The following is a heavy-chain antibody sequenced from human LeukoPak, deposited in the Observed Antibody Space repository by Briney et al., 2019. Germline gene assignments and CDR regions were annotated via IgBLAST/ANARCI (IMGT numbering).Heavy chain of an antibody. CDR3: ARDAKYYFDTNGFYAILFDY. J-gene: IGHJ4*02. CDR2: INSASGGA. CDR1: GYTFTDYY. V-gene: IGHV1-2*02. Sequence: ASVKVSCKASGYTFTDYYMHWVRQAPGQRLEWMGWINSASGGAYYAQKFQGRVSMTRDTSISTAYMELTSLRSDDTAVYYCARDAKYYFDTNGFYAILFDYWGQGTLVTVSS. D-gene: IGHD3-22*01.